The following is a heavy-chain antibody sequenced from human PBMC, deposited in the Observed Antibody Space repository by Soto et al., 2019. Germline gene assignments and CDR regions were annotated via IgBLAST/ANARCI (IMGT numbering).Heavy chain of an antibody. CDR3: ARYIVVVVAATPDAFDI. D-gene: IGHD2-15*01. V-gene: IGHV4-31*03. Sequence: SETLSLTCTVSGGYISSGGYYWSWIRQHPGKGLEWIGYIYYSGSTYYNPSLKSRVTISVDTSKNQFSLKLSSVTAADTAVYYCARYIVVVVAATPDAFDIWGQGTMVTVSS. CDR1: GGYISSGGYY. J-gene: IGHJ3*02. CDR2: IYYSGST.